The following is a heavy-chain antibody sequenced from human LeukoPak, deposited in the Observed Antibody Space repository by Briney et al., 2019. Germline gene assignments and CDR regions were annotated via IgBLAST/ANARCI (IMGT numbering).Heavy chain of an antibody. J-gene: IGHJ6*03. CDR3: ARASSGVLCSSTSCPNYYYYYYMDV. CDR2: IYYSGST. D-gene: IGHD2-2*01. Sequence: SETLSLTCTVSGGSISSGDYYWSWIRQPPGKGLEWIGYIYYSGSTYYNPSLKSRVTISVDTSKNQFSLKLSSVTAADTAVYYCARASSGVLCSSTSCPNYYYYYYMDVWGKGTTVTVSS. CDR1: GGSISSGDYY. V-gene: IGHV4-30-4*01.